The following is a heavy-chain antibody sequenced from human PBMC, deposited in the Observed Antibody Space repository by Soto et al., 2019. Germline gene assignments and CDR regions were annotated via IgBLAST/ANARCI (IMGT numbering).Heavy chain of an antibody. D-gene: IGHD4-4*01. CDR2: IYTSGST. CDR3: ARDGAVTSYYYYYGMDV. J-gene: IGHJ6*02. Sequence: PSETLSLTCTVSGGSISSYCWSWIRQPAGKGLEWIGRIYTSGSTNYNPSLKSRVTMSVDTSKNQFSLKLSSVTAADTAVYYCARDGAVTSYYYYYGMDVWGQGTTVTVSS. V-gene: IGHV4-4*07. CDR1: GGSISSYC.